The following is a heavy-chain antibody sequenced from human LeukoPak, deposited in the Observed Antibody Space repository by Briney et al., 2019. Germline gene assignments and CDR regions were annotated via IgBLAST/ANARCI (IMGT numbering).Heavy chain of an antibody. J-gene: IGHJ4*02. CDR1: GFTVSSNS. CDR3: AQKGGSGSLIFDY. Sequence: GGSLRLSCTVSGFTVSSNSMSWVRQAPGKGLEWVSFIYSDNTHYSDSVKGRFTISRDNSKNTLYLQMNSLRAEDTAVYYCAQKGGSGSLIFDYWGQGTLVTVSS. CDR2: IYSDNT. V-gene: IGHV3-53*01. D-gene: IGHD3-10*01.